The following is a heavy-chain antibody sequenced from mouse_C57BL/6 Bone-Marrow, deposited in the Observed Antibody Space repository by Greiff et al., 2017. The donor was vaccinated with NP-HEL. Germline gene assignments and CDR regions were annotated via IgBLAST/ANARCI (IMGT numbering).Heavy chain of an antibody. D-gene: IGHD2-1*01. CDR3: TLGNYEAY. CDR2: IDPESGDT. J-gene: IGHJ3*01. Sequence: EVQLQQSGAELVRPGASVKLSCTASGFNIKDDYMHWVKQRPEQGLEWIGWIDPESGDTEYASKFQGKATITADTSSNTAYLQLSSLTSEDTAVYYCTLGNYEAYWGQGTLVTVSA. V-gene: IGHV14-4*01. CDR1: GFNIKDDY.